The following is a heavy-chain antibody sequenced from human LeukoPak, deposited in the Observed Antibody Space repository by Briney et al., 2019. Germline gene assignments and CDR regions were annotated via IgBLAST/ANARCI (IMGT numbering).Heavy chain of an antibody. V-gene: IGHV6-1*01. CDR2: TYYRSKWSN. Sequence: SQTFSLTCAISGDSVSSNSAAWNWFRQTPSRGLEWLGRTYYRSKWSNDYAVSVKSRITINPDTSKNQFSLQLNSVTPEDTALYYCARGLGSGRYDYWGQGTLVTVSS. D-gene: IGHD3-10*01. CDR3: ARGLGSGRYDY. CDR1: GDSVSSNSAA. J-gene: IGHJ4*02.